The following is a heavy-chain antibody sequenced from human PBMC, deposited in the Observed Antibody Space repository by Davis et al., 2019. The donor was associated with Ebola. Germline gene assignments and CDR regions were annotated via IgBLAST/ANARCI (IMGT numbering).Heavy chain of an antibody. CDR1: GFTFTSFW. Sequence: GESLKISCAASGFTFTSFWMTWVRQAPGKGLEWVAHIKQDGSQKYYVDSVKGRFTISRDNANDSLYLQMTSLTAEDTAMYYCVRGTGEDHWGQGTLVTVSS. J-gene: IGHJ4*02. CDR2: IKQDGSQK. CDR3: VRGTGEDH. D-gene: IGHD3-10*01. V-gene: IGHV3-7*03.